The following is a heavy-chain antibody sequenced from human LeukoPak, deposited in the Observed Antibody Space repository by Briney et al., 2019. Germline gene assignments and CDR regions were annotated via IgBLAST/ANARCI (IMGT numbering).Heavy chain of an antibody. Sequence: KPSETLSLTGTVSGGSICSYYWSWIRQPPGKGLEGIGYIYYSGSTNSNPSLKRRVTISVDTSKNQFALKLSSVTAADTAVYYCARSEYMDVWGKGTTVTVSS. J-gene: IGHJ6*03. CDR3: ARSEYMDV. CDR2: IYYSGST. V-gene: IGHV4-59*01. CDR1: GGSICSYY.